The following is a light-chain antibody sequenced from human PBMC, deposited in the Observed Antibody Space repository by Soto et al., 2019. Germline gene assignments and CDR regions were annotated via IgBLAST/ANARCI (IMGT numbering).Light chain of an antibody. V-gene: IGKV2-28*01. CDR1: QSLLYRNGYNY. CDR2: LSS. Sequence: DIVMTQSPLSLPVTPGEPASISCRSSQSLLYRNGYNYVDWFLQKPGQSPQLLIYLSSYRASGVPDRFSGSGSGTDFTLKISRVEAEDVGVYYCMQALQTPWTFGQGTKVETK. CDR3: MQALQTPWT. J-gene: IGKJ1*01.